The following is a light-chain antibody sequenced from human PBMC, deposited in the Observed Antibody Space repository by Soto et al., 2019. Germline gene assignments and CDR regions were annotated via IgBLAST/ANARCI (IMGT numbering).Light chain of an antibody. CDR1: QSVSSY. J-gene: IGKJ5*01. CDR3: QQRSNWPKLT. V-gene: IGKV3-11*01. CDR2: DAS. Sequence: EIVLTQSPSTLSLSPWERATLSCRASQSVSSYLSWYQQKPGQAPRLLIYDASNRATGIPARFSGSGSGTDFTLTITSLEPEDFAVYYCQQRSNWPKLTFGQGTRLEIK.